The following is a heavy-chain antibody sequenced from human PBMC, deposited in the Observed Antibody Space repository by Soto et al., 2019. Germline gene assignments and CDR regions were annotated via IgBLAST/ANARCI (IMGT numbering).Heavy chain of an antibody. CDR2: IYYTGNT. CDR1: GGSISSGGTGSY. J-gene: IGHJ4*02. V-gene: IGHV4-31*03. CDR3: ASGHDAYKVRY. D-gene: IGHD1-1*01. Sequence: QVQLQESGPGLVKPSQTLSLTCTVSGGSISSGGTGSYWTWIRQLPGKGLEWIGYIYYTGNTYYIPSLKSRTTKSIDTSENKFSLKLTSVTAADTAVYFCASGHDAYKVRYWGQGTLVTVSS.